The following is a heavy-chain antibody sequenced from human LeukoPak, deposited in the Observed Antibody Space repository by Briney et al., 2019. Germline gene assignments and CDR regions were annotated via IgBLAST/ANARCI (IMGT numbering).Heavy chain of an antibody. CDR1: GGSISSSSYY. D-gene: IGHD2-21*01. Sequence: SETLSLTCTVSGGSISSSSYYWGWIRQPPGKGLEWIGRIYYSGSTYYNPSLKSRVTISVDTSKNQFSLKLSSVPAADTAVYYCARHTECCGGDCYFNWFDPWGQGTLVTVSS. J-gene: IGHJ5*02. V-gene: IGHV4-39*01. CDR3: ARHTECCGGDCYFNWFDP. CDR2: IYYSGST.